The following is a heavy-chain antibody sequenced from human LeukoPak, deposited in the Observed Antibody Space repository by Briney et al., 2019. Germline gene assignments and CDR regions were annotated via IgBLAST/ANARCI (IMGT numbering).Heavy chain of an antibody. V-gene: IGHV3-7*01. CDR3: ASRDFLTGYYDN. J-gene: IGHJ4*02. D-gene: IGHD3-9*01. CDR1: GFPFSNYL. CDR2: IKQDGSEK. Sequence: GGSLRLSCAASGFPFSNYLMSWVRQAPGKGLEWVANIKQDGSEKYYVDSVKGRFTISRDNAQNSLYLQMNSLRAEDTAVYFCASRDFLTGYYDNWGQGALVTVSS.